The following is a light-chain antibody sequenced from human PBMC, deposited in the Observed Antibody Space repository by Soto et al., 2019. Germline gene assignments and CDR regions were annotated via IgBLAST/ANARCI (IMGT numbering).Light chain of an antibody. CDR3: QQYMSSVT. Sequence: EIVLTQSPGSLSLSPGQRATLSCRASHSVDTTFFAWYQKKPGQAPRLLIYGASKRATGIPDRFSGSGSGTDFTLIISRLEPEDFSVYYCQQYMSSVTFGQGTKVDIK. CDR1: HSVDTTF. CDR2: GAS. J-gene: IGKJ1*01. V-gene: IGKV3-20*01.